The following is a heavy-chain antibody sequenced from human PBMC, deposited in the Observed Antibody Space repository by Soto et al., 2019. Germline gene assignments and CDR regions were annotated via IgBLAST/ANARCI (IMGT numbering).Heavy chain of an antibody. CDR2: IIHIFGTA. V-gene: IGHV1-69*01. CDR1: GGTFSSYA. D-gene: IGHD5-12*01. J-gene: IGHJ4*02. Sequence: QVQLVQSGAEVKKPGSSVKVSCKASGGTFSSYAISWVRQAPGQGIEWMGGIIHIFGTANQEQKFQGRVTITANESKSTAYMELSSLRSEDTGVYYCARVIRGGYDSAPYFDYWGQGTLVTVSS. CDR3: ARVIRGGYDSAPYFDY.